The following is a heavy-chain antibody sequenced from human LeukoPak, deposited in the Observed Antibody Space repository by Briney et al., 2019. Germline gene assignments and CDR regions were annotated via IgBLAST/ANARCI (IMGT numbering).Heavy chain of an antibody. CDR3: ARVGGYSSGPDY. CDR1: GFTVSSNY. CDR2: IYSGGST. V-gene: IGHV3-53*01. Sequence: GGSLRLSCAASGFTVSSNYMSWVRQAPGKGLEWVSVIYSGGSTYYADSVKGRFTISRDNSKNTLYLQMNSLRTEDTAVYYCARVGGYSSGPDYWGQGTLVTVSS. D-gene: IGHD6-19*01. J-gene: IGHJ4*02.